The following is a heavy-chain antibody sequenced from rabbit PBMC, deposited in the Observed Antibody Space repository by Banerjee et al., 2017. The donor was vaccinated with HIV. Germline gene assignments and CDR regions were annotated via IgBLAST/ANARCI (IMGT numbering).Heavy chain of an antibody. CDR2: IASGSSGST. V-gene: IGHV1S45*01. Sequence: QEQLEESGGDLVKPEGSLTLTCTASGFSFSSSYWICWVRQAPGKGLEWIACIASGSSGSTYYASWAKGRFTISKTSSTTVTLQMTSLTAADTATYFCASGGVGWNFGLWGPGTLVTVS. D-gene: IGHD1-1*01. CDR1: GFSFSSSYW. J-gene: IGHJ6*01. CDR3: ASGGVGWNFGL.